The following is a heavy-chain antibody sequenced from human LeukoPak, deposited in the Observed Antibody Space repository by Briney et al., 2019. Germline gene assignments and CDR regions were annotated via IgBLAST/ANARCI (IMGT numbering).Heavy chain of an antibody. V-gene: IGHV4-39*01. CDR2: INYIGST. CDR3: ARLSKGRYFDYVFDY. D-gene: IGHD3-9*01. J-gene: IGHJ4*02. CDR1: GGSVSSGNYF. Sequence: SETLSLTCSVSGGSVSSGNYFWGWIRQPPGKGLEWIGNINYIGSTAYNPSLKIRATMSVDTSKNQFSLKMTSVTAADTAVYYCARLSKGRYFDYVFDYWGQGTLVTVSS.